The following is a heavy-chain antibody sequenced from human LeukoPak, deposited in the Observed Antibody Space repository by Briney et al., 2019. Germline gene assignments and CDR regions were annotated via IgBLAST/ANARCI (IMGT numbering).Heavy chain of an antibody. V-gene: IGHV3-23*01. D-gene: IGHD3-22*01. Sequence: GGSLRLSCAASGFTFSSYAMNWVRQAPGKGLEWLSGIHDSGATTNYANSVRGRFTISRDNSKNTLYLQMNSLRAEDTAVYYCAKEVHSSGYYSDYWGQGTLVTVSS. J-gene: IGHJ4*02. CDR2: IHDSGATT. CDR3: AKEVHSSGYYSDY. CDR1: GFTFSSYA.